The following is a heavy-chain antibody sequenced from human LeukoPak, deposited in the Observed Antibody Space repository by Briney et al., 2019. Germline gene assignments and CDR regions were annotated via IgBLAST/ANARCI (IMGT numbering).Heavy chain of an antibody. CDR2: IYHSVNT. J-gene: IGHJ4*02. D-gene: IGHD1-1*01. V-gene: IGHV4-59*12. CDR1: GGSISSYY. CDR3: ARANWNLDY. Sequence: PSETLSLTCTVSGGSISSYYWSWIRQPPGKGLEWIGYIYHSVNTDYNPSLKSRVNISVDTSKNQFSLKLSSVTAADTAVYYCARANWNLDYWGQGTLVAVSS.